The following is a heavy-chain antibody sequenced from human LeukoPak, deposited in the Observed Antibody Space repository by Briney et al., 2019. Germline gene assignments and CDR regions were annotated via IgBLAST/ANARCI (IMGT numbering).Heavy chain of an antibody. CDR1: GFTFTNYW. D-gene: IGHD1-14*01. CDR2: ISSDGSDS. V-gene: IGHV3-74*01. Sequence: PWGSLTLSCAASGFTFTNYWMHWVRQAPGKGLVWVSRISSDGSDSSYVDSVNGRFTVSRDNAKNTLYLQMNSLRAEDTAVYYCARDATPGWFVPWGQGTLASVSS. J-gene: IGHJ5*02. CDR3: ARDATPGWFVP.